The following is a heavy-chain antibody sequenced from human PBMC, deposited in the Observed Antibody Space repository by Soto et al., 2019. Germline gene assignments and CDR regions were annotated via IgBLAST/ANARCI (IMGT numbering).Heavy chain of an antibody. D-gene: IGHD6-6*01. J-gene: IGHJ4*02. Sequence: SVKVSCKASGGTFSSYAISWVRQAPGQGLEWMGGIIPIFGTANYAQKFQGRVTITADKSTSTAYMELSSLRSEDTAVYYCATSITLARPFDYWGQGTPVTVSS. CDR1: GGTFSSYA. V-gene: IGHV1-69*06. CDR3: ATSITLARPFDY. CDR2: IIPIFGTA.